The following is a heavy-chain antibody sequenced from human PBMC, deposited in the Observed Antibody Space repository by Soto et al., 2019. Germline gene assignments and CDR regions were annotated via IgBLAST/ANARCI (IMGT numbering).Heavy chain of an antibody. D-gene: IGHD5-12*01. Sequence: QVQLQESGPGLVKPSQTLSLTCTVSGGSISSVGYYWSWILQHPGKGLEWIGYIYNSGSTHYNPSLKRRITMAVNTSKHQFSLKLSSATVAGTAEYFCARETVGTIDRWGQGTLVTVSS. CDR1: GGSISSVGYY. CDR3: ARETVGTIDR. V-gene: IGHV4-31*03. J-gene: IGHJ4*02. CDR2: IYNSGST.